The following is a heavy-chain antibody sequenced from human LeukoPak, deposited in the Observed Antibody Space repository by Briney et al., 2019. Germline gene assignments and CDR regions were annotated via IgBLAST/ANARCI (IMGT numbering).Heavy chain of an antibody. Sequence: HPSETLSLTCTVSGGSISSGGYYWSWIRQHPGKGVEWIGYISYSGNTYYNPSLKSRLAISVDTSKNQFSLKLSSVTAADTAVYFCARENYFARSGHTLRYFDLWGRGPLVTVSS. CDR2: ISYSGNT. CDR1: GGSISSGGYY. D-gene: IGHD3-22*01. V-gene: IGHV4-31*02. J-gene: IGHJ2*01. CDR3: ARENYFARSGHTLRYFDL.